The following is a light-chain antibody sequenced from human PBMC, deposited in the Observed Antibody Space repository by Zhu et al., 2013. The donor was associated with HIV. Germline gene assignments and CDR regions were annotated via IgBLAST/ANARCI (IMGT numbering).Light chain of an antibody. V-gene: IGKV1-27*01. Sequence: QVTQTPSSLSTSVGDRVTVTCRASQEIGTYLAWYQQKPGQTPRLLMHGASILQDGVPSRFQGDGSGTHFTLTIDGFQPGDAATYYCQTYNSAPYSFGGGTRIEVK. CDR2: GAS. J-gene: IGKJ4*01. CDR1: QEIGTY. CDR3: QTYNSAPYS.